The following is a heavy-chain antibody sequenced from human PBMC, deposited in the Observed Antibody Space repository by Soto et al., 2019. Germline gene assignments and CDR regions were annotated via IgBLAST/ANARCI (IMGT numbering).Heavy chain of an antibody. J-gene: IGHJ6*02. CDR2: IIPIFGTA. Sequence: ASVKVSCKASGGTFSGYAISWVRQAPGQGLEWMGGIIPIFGTANYAQKFQGRVTITADESTSTAYMELSSLRSEDTAVYYCASDLSTSYYYYGMDVWGQGTTVTV. V-gene: IGHV1-69*13. CDR3: ASDLSTSYYYYGMDV. CDR1: GGTFSGYA. D-gene: IGHD1-26*01.